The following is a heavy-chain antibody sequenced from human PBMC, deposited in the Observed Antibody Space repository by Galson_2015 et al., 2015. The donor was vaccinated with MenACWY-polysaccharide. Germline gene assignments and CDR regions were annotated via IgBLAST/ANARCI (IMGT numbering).Heavy chain of an antibody. CDR3: ARGYMVRGGYFDP. J-gene: IGHJ4*01. D-gene: IGHD3-10*01. Sequence: SLRLSCAVSGFTFRSHDMNWVRQAPGKGLEWVSYIDTSGTSTMYADSVKGRFIISRDNAKNSLYLQMNSLRLEDTAVYYCARGYMVRGGYFDPWGHGTLVTVSS. CDR1: GFTFRSHD. CDR2: IDTSGTST. V-gene: IGHV3-48*03.